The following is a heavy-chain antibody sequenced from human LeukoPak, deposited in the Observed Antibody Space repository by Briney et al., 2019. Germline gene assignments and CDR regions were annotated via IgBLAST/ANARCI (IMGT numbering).Heavy chain of an antibody. Sequence: ASVKVSCKASGYTFTSYYMHWVRQAPGQGLEWMGIINPSGGSTSYAQKFQGRVTMTRDTSTSTVYMELSSLRSEDTAVYYCARDSKYSSSSLAVAGTGDYWGQGTLVTVSS. J-gene: IGHJ4*02. CDR2: INPSGGST. CDR1: GYTFTSYY. CDR3: ARDSKYSSSSLAVAGTGDY. D-gene: IGHD6-6*01. V-gene: IGHV1-46*01.